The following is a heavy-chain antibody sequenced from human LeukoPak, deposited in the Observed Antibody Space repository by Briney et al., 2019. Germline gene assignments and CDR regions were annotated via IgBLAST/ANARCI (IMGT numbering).Heavy chain of an antibody. Sequence: GGSLRLSCAASGXTFTTYDIHWVRQAPGKGLEWVAFLWDGGNKQYHADSVKGRFTISRDNSKNTLYLQMNSLRAEDTAVYYCARLYSSGWETLGYWGQGTLVTVSP. D-gene: IGHD6-19*01. CDR1: GXTFTTYD. V-gene: IGHV3-33*01. CDR3: ARLYSSGWETLGY. CDR2: LWDGGNKQ. J-gene: IGHJ4*02.